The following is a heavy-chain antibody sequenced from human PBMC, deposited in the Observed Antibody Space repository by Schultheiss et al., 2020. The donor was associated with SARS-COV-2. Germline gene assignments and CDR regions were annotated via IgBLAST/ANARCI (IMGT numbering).Heavy chain of an antibody. Sequence: GGSLRLSCAASGFTFSSYAMSWVRQAPGKGLEWVSAISGSGGSTYYADSVKGRFTISRDNAKNSLYLQMNSLRDEDTAVYYCARDGCSSTSCYAWFDPWGQGTLVTVSS. CDR2: ISGSGGST. CDR3: ARDGCSSTSCYAWFDP. D-gene: IGHD2-2*01. CDR1: GFTFSSYA. V-gene: IGHV3-23*01. J-gene: IGHJ5*02.